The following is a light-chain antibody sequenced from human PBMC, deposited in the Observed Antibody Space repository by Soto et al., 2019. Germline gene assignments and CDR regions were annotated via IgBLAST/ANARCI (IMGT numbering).Light chain of an antibody. Sequence: DIQMTQSPSTLSASVGDRVTITCRASQSISSWLSWYQQNPGKAPKLLIYKESSLESGVPSRFSGSGSGTEFTLTISSLKPDDFATYYCQQDNSYPDTFGQGTKLEIK. V-gene: IGKV1-5*03. CDR2: KES. CDR3: QQDNSYPDT. CDR1: QSISSW. J-gene: IGKJ2*01.